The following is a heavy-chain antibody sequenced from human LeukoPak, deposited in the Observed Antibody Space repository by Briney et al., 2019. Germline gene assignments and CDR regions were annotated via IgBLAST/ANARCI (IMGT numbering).Heavy chain of an antibody. Sequence: PSETLSLTCTVSGGSIRSSYYYWGWIRQPPGKGLEWIGSIYDSGSTYYNPSLKSRVTISVDTSKNQLSLQLSFVTPEDTAVYYCVRLNWRRKAFDVWGQGTMVTVSS. CDR3: VRLNWRRKAFDV. V-gene: IGHV4-39*01. CDR1: GGSIRSSYYY. CDR2: IYDSGST. D-gene: IGHD1-20*01. J-gene: IGHJ3*01.